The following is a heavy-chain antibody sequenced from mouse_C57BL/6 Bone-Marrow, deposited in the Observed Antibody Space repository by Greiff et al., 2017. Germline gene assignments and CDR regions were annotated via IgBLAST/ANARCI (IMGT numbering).Heavy chain of an antibody. CDR2: IYPRSGNT. J-gene: IGHJ4*01. V-gene: IGHV1-81*01. CDR1: GYTFTSYG. Sequence: VQLQQSGAELVRPGASVKLSCKASGYTFTSYGISWVKQRTGQGLEWIGEIYPRSGNTYYNEKFKGKATLTADKSSSTAYMELRSLTSEDSAVYFCARRLRRSYAMDYWGQGTSVTVSS. CDR3: ARRLRRSYAMDY. D-gene: IGHD2-4*01.